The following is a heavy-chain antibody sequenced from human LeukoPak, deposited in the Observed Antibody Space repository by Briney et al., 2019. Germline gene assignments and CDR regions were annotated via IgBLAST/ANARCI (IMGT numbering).Heavy chain of an antibody. J-gene: IGHJ6*02. CDR2: IYYSGNT. D-gene: IGHD2-2*01. CDR3: ARFTVVPAYMDV. V-gene: IGHV4-39*01. Sequence: PSETLSLTCTVSGGSISGSSYYWGWIRQPPGKGLEWIGSIYYSGNTYYNPSLKSRVTISVDTSKNQFSLKLNSVTATDTAVYYCARFTVVPAYMDVWGQGTTVTVSS. CDR1: GGSISGSSYY.